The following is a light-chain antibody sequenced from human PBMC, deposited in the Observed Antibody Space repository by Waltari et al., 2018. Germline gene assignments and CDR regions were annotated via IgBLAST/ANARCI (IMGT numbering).Light chain of an antibody. J-gene: IGKJ4*01. CDR2: GTS. Sequence: DIQMTQSPSSLSASVGDRVTITCRASQSISSYLNWYQQKPGKAPNLLIYGTSNLQSGVPSMFSGSGSGTDFTLTISSLQPEDFATFYCQQSYSSPLTFGGGTKVEIK. V-gene: IGKV1-39*01. CDR1: QSISSY. CDR3: QQSYSSPLT.